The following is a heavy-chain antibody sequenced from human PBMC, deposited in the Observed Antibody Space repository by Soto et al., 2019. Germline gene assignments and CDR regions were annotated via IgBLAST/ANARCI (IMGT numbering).Heavy chain of an antibody. D-gene: IGHD1-26*01. J-gene: IGHJ6*02. Sequence: SVKVSCKASGGTFSSYAISWVRQAPGQGLEWMGGIIPIFGTANYAQKFQGRVTITADESTSTAYMELSSLRSEDTAVYYCARGAAGGSYYYYYGMDVWGQGTTVTV. CDR1: GGTFSSYA. CDR3: ARGAAGGSYYYYYGMDV. CDR2: IIPIFGTA. V-gene: IGHV1-69*13.